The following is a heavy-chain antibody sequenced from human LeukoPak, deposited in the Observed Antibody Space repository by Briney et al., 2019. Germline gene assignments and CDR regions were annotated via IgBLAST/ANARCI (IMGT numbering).Heavy chain of an antibody. Sequence: ASVKVSCKASGYTFTTNGVSWMRQAPGQGLEWMGWIYPYNGDTNSAQNLQGRVTMTTDTSTSTAYMEPRTLTSDDTAVYYCARHAPGIDAFDIWGQGTMVTVSS. CDR1: GYTFTTNG. CDR2: IYPYNGDT. V-gene: IGHV1-18*01. J-gene: IGHJ3*02. CDR3: ARHAPGIDAFDI.